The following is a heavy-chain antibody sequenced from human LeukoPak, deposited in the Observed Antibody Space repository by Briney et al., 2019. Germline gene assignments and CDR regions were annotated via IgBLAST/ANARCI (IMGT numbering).Heavy chain of an antibody. J-gene: IGHJ5*02. CDR3: AKGVDTAGNWFDP. CDR1: GFTFSSYA. CDR2: ISGSGGST. Sequence: GGSLRLSCAASGFTFSSYAVSWVRQAPGKGLEWVSAISGSGGSTYYADSVKGRFTISRDNSKNMVYVQMNSLRAEDTAVYYCAKGVDTAGNWFDPWGQGTLVTVSS. V-gene: IGHV3-23*01. D-gene: IGHD5-18*01.